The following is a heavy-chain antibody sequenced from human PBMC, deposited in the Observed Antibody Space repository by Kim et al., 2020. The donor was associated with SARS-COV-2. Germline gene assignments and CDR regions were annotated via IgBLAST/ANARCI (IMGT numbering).Heavy chain of an antibody. CDR2: ISSSSSYI. CDR3: AREGTIFGVVIDYYYYYGMDV. V-gene: IGHV3-21*01. Sequence: GGSLRLSCAASGFTFSSYSMNWVRQAPGKGLEWVSSISSSSSYIYYADSVKGRFTISRDNAKNSLYLQMNSLRAEDTAVYYCAREGTIFGVVIDYYYYYGMDVWGQGTTVTVSS. D-gene: IGHD3-3*01. J-gene: IGHJ6*02. CDR1: GFTFSSYS.